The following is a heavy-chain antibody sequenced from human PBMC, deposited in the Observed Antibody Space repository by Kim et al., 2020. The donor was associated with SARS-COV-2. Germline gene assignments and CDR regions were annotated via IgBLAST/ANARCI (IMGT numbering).Heavy chain of an antibody. CDR1: GFTFGDYA. Sequence: GGSLRLSCTASGFTFGDYAMSWVRQAPGKGLEWVGFIRSKAYGGTTEYAASVKGRFTISRDDSKSIAYLQMNSLKTEDTAVYYCRLRGHDRYSSSWYPDWFDPWGQGTLVTVSS. CDR3: RLRGHDRYSSSWYPDWFDP. D-gene: IGHD6-13*01. J-gene: IGHJ5*02. CDR2: IRSKAYGGTT. V-gene: IGHV3-49*04.